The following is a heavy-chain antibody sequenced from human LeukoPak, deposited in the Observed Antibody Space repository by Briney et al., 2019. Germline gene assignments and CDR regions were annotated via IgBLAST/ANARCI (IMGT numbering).Heavy chain of an antibody. V-gene: IGHV3-23*01. CDR2: ISGNGEST. D-gene: IGHD4-23*01. J-gene: IGHJ4*02. CDR1: GLTFSNYA. Sequence: PGGSLRLSCAASGLTFSNYAMSWVRQAPGKGLEWVSVISGNGESTYYADSVKGRFTISRDNSKNTLYLQMNSLRAEDTAVYYCAKAQGVLTVAPGGNYFDYWGQGILVTVSS. CDR3: AKAQGVLTVAPGGNYFDY.